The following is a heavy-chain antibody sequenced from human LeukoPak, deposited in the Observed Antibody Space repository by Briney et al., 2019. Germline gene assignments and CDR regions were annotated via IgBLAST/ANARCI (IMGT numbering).Heavy chain of an antibody. CDR1: GFTLSSYE. V-gene: IGHV3-66*01. D-gene: IGHD6-13*01. CDR2: IYNGGST. J-gene: IGHJ6*02. CDR3: ARSKPPAVKDYYGLDV. Sequence: GGSLRLSCAASGFTLSSYEMNWVRQAPGRGLEWVSVIYNGGSTYYVDSVKGRFTISRDTSKNTLYLLMNSLRAEDTAVYFCARSKPPAVKDYYGLDVWGQGTTVTVSS.